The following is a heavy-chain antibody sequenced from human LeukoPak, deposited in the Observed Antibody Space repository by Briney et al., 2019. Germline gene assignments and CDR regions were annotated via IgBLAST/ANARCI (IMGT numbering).Heavy chain of an antibody. D-gene: IGHD3-22*01. V-gene: IGHV3-23*01. CDR3: AKSAYYDSSGFYREYYFDY. J-gene: IGHJ4*02. CDR1: RFTFSNYA. Sequence: GGSLRLSCAASRFTFSNYAMSWVRQAPGKGLEWVSTISGSGGSTYYADSVKGRFTISRDNSKNTLHLQMNSLRAEDTAVYYCAKSAYYDSSGFYREYYFDYWGQGTLVTVSS. CDR2: ISGSGGST.